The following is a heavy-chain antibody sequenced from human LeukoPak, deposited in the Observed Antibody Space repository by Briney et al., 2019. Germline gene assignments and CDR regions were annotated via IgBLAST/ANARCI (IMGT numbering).Heavy chain of an antibody. CDR1: GFTLSSYA. D-gene: IGHD3-22*01. Sequence: GGSLSLSCPASGFTLSSYAMNWIRQAPGKGLEGVSSISSSGTYIYYADLVEGRFTISRDNAKNSLYLQMNSLRAEDTTVYFCARGVGNYRYYFDYWGQGTLVTVSS. J-gene: IGHJ4*02. CDR2: ISSSGTYI. CDR3: ARGVGNYRYYFDY. V-gene: IGHV3-21*01.